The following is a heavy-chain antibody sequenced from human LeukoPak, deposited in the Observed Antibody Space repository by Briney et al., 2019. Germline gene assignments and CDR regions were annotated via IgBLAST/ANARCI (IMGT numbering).Heavy chain of an antibody. V-gene: IGHV3-21*01. CDR1: GFTFSSHS. Sequence: GGSLRLSCAASGFTFSSHSMTWVRQAPGKGLEWVSSISSSSNYIYYADSVKGRYTISRDNSKNTLYLQMNSLRVEDTAVYYCARADFYLWYNWFDPWGQGTLVTVSS. J-gene: IGHJ5*02. CDR2: ISSSSNYI. CDR3: ARADFYLWYNWFDP. D-gene: IGHD3-3*01.